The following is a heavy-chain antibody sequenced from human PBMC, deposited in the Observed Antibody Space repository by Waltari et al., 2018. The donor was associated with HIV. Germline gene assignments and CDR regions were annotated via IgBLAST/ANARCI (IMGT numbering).Heavy chain of an antibody. Sequence: EMKLLDVGGSLIQPGGSLRLSCFVSNSSVSSNYFTWVRQSPTMGLEWVATSYPDGTTHYPNSVKDRFVISRDTSKNIVFLLMKYLLFDDSAKYFCTRGVRYLGPWGQGTQVTVSS. D-gene: IGHD3-16*02. J-gene: IGHJ5*02. V-gene: IGHV3-53*05. CDR1: NSSVSSNY. CDR2: SYPDGTT. CDR3: TRGVRYLGP.